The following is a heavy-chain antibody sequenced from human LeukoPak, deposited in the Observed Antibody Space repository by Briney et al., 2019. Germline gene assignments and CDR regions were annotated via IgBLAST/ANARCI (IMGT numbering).Heavy chain of an antibody. CDR1: GYSFTGYY. CDR3: ARRVFSGWGYYFDY. CDR2: INPKSGGT. V-gene: IGHV1-2*02. J-gene: IGHJ4*02. D-gene: IGHD6-19*01. Sequence: ASVKVSCKASGYSFTGYYLDWVRQAPGQGLEWMGWINPKSGGTNYAQKFPGRVTMTRDTSISTVYMELSNLRSDDTAIYYCARRVFSGWGYYFDYWGQGTLVTVSS.